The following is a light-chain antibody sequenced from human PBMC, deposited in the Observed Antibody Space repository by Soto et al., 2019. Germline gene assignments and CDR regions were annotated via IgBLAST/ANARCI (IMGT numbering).Light chain of an antibody. CDR1: SSNIGAGYD. J-gene: IGLJ2*01. V-gene: IGLV1-40*01. CDR3: QSYDSSLSGSV. Sequence: QSVLTQSPSVSGAPGQRVTMSCTGSSSNIGAGYDVHWYQQVPGTAPKLLIYGNNNRPSGVPDRFSGSKSGTSASLAITGLQTEDEADYYCQSYDSSLSGSVFGGGTKLTDL. CDR2: GNN.